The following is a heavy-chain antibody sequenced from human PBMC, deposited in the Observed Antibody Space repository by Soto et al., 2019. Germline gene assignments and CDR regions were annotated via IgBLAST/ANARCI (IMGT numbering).Heavy chain of an antibody. D-gene: IGHD6-13*01. J-gene: IGHJ5*02. CDR3: TRDASRDSSARGWFDP. CDR1: GFTFSSYW. V-gene: IGHV3-74*01. Sequence: GGSLRLSCAASGFTFSSYWMHWVRQAPGKGLVWVSRINPDGNATNYTDALRGRFTISRDNAKNSLHLQMNSLRAEDTAVYYCTRDASRDSSARGWFDPWGPGTLVTVSS. CDR2: INPDGNAT.